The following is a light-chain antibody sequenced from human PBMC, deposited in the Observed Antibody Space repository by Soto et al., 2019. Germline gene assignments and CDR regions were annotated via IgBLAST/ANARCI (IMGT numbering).Light chain of an antibody. CDR3: QQSYNTPRT. CDR2: TAS. V-gene: IGKV1-39*01. J-gene: IGKJ1*01. Sequence: DIQMTQSPSSLSASVGDRVTITCRTSQPISDYLNWYQQKPGKAPSLLLYTASNLQTGVPSRFSGSGSGTHFTLTISSLQPEDFATYYCQQSYNTPRTFGQGTKVEI. CDR1: QPISDY.